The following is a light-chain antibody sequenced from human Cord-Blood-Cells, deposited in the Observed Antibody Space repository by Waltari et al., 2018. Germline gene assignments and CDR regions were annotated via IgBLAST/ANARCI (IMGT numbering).Light chain of an antibody. V-gene: IGLV10-54*01. Sequence: QAGLTQPPSVSKGLRQTATLTCTGNSNNFCNQEAAWLQQHQGHPPKLLSYRNNNRPSGISERLSASRSGNTASLTITGLQPEDEADYYCSAWDSSLSAWVFGGGTKLTVL. J-gene: IGLJ3*02. CDR3: SAWDSSLSAWV. CDR1: SNNFCNQE. CDR2: RNN.